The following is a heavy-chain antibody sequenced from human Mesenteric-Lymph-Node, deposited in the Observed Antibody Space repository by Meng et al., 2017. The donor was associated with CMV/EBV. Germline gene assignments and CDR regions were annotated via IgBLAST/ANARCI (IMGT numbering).Heavy chain of an antibody. CDR3: ARTLGGEDHPVYGDTVYYFYGMDV. D-gene: IGHD4-17*01. J-gene: IGHJ6*02. V-gene: IGHV4-39*07. Sequence: GSLRLSCTVSGDSISSSGYYWGWIRQPPGKGLEWVGSFYYSGSTHYNPSLKSRVTISVDTSKNQFSLKLSSVTAADTAVYFCARTLGGEDHPVYGDTVYYFYGMDVWGQGTTVTVSS. CDR1: GDSISSSGYY. CDR2: FYYSGST.